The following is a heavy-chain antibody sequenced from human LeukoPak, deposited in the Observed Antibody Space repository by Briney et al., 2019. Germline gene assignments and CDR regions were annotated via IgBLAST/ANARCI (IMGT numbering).Heavy chain of an antibody. J-gene: IGHJ6*02. Sequence: GRSLRLSCAASGFTFSSYGMHWVRQAPGKGLEWVAVISYDGSNKYYADSVKGRFTISRDNSKNTLYLQMNSLRAEDTAVYYCAKDKGNYGMDVWGQGTTVTVSS. CDR1: GFTFSSYG. CDR2: ISYDGSNK. CDR3: AKDKGNYGMDV. V-gene: IGHV3-30*18.